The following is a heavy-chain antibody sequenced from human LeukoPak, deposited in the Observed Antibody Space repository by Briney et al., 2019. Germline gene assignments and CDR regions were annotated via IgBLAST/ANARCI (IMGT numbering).Heavy chain of an antibody. D-gene: IGHD5-18*01. V-gene: IGHV3-33*01. CDR1: GFTFSSYG. Sequence: PGGSLRLSCAASGFTFSSYGMHWVRQAPGKGLEWVAVIWYDGSSKYYADSVKGRFTISRDNSRNTLYLQMNSLRAEDTAVYYCARGGYSYKYYFDYWGQGTLVTVSS. J-gene: IGHJ4*02. CDR3: ARGGYSYKYYFDY. CDR2: IWYDGSSK.